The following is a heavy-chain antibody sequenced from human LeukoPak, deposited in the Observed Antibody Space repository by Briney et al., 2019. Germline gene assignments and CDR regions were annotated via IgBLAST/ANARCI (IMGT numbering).Heavy chain of an antibody. CDR3: AKGGYCSGGSCSRADWYFDL. CDR2: ISGSGGST. V-gene: IGHV3-23*01. Sequence: GGSLRLSCVASGLTFSNAWMSWVRQAPGKGLEWVSAISGSGGSTYYADSVKGRFTISRDNSKNTLYLQMNSLRAEDTAVYYCAKGGYCSGGSCSRADWYFDLWGRGTLVTVSS. D-gene: IGHD2-15*01. J-gene: IGHJ2*01. CDR1: GLTFSNAW.